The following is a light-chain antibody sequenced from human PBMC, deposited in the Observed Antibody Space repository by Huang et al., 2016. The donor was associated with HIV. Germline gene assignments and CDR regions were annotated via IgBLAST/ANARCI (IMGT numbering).Light chain of an antibody. J-gene: IGKJ5*01. V-gene: IGKV3-11*01. Sequence: IVLTQSPATLSLSPGERATLSCRASQGVASYLAWYQQRPGPAPRLLIYDASNRATGIPVRFRGSGAGTDFTLTISSLEPEDFAIYYCQQRSNWITFGQGTRLEIK. CDR3: QQRSNWIT. CDR1: QGVASY. CDR2: DAS.